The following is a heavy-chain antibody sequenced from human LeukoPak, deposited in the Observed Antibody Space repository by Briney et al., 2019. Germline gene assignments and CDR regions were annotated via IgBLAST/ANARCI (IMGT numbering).Heavy chain of an antibody. D-gene: IGHD6-13*01. CDR1: GYSISSGYY. J-gene: IGHJ4*02. CDR2: MYHSGST. CDR3: AREVYSGRPSRSPFDY. Sequence: SETLSLTCAVSGYSISSGYYWGWIRQPPGKGLEWIGSMYHSGSTYYNPSLKSRVTISVDTSKKQFSLKLTSVTAADTAVYYCAREVYSGRPSRSPFDYWGQETLVTVSS. V-gene: IGHV4-38-2*02.